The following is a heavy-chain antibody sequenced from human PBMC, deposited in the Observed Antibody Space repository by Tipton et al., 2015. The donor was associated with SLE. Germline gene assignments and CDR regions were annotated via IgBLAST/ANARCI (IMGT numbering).Heavy chain of an antibody. CDR2: INHSGST. CDR3: ARQTTVVTPGDY. V-gene: IGHV4-34*01. CDR1: GGSLSGYY. J-gene: IGHJ4*02. Sequence: TLSLTCAVYGGSLSGYYWSWIRQPPGKGLEWIGEINHSGSTNYNQSLKSRLTISVDTSKNQFSLKLSSVTAADTAVYYCARQTTVVTPGDYWGPGTLVTVSS. D-gene: IGHD4-23*01.